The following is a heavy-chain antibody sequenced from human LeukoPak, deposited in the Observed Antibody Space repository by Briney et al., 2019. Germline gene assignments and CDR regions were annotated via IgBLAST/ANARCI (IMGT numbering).Heavy chain of an antibody. CDR2: IYYSGST. J-gene: IGHJ4*02. CDR3: ARDAEMATET. Sequence: PSETLSLTCTVSGVSISSGGYYWSWIRQHPGKGLEWIGYIYYSGSTYYNPSLKSRVTISVDTSKNQFSLKLSSVTAADTAVYYCARDAEMATETWGQGTLVTVSS. D-gene: IGHD5-24*01. V-gene: IGHV4-31*03. CDR1: GVSISSGGYY.